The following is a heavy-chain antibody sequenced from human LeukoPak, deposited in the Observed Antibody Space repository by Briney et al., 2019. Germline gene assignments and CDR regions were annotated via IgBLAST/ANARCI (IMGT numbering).Heavy chain of an antibody. V-gene: IGHV1-2*02. CDR2: INPNSGGT. J-gene: IGHJ5*02. CDR1: GYTFTGYY. Sequence: ASVKVSCKASGYTFTGYYMHWVRQAPGQGLEWMGWINPNSGGTNYAQKFQGRVTMTRDTSISTAYMELGRLRSDDTAVYYCAREVVAATGDWFDPWGQRTMVTVSS. D-gene: IGHD2-15*01. CDR3: AREVVAATGDWFDP.